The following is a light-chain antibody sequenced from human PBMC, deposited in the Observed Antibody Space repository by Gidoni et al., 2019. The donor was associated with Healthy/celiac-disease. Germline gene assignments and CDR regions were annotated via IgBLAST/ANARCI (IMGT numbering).Light chain of an antibody. CDR2: DAS. Sequence: DIVLTQSPATLSLSPGERATLSCRASQSVSSYLAWYQQKPGQAPRLLIYDASNRATGIPARFSGSGSGTDVTLTISSLETEDFAVYYCQQRSNWPRTFXQXTKLEIK. V-gene: IGKV3-11*01. CDR1: QSVSSY. J-gene: IGKJ2*01. CDR3: QQRSNWPRT.